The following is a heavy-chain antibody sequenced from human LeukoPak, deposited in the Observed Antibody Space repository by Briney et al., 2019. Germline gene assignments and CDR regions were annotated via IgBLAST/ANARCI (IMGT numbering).Heavy chain of an antibody. CDR3: ARWGLGLTYFDY. J-gene: IGHJ4*02. CDR1: GGSISSGAYY. CDR2: IYYSGNA. Sequence: SETLSLTCTDSGGSISSGAYYWTWIRQHPGKGLEWIGYIYYSGNAYYNPSLKSRITISVDTSKNQFSLKLSSVTAADTAVYYCARWGLGLTYFDYWGQGILVTVSS. D-gene: IGHD7-27*01. V-gene: IGHV4-31*03.